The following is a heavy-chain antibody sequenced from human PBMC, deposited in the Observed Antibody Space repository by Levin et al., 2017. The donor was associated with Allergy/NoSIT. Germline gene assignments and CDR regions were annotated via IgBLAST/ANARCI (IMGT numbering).Heavy chain of an antibody. CDR3: TTEPPYEPYYYDSSGYYLFDY. CDR1: GFTFSNAW. Sequence: AGGSLRLSCAASGFTFSNAWMSWVRQAPGKGLEWVGRIKSKTDGGTTDYAAPVKGRFTISRDDSKNTLYLQMNSLKTEDTAVYYCTTEPPYEPYYYDSSGYYLFDYWGQGTLVTVSS. CDR2: IKSKTDGGTT. J-gene: IGHJ4*02. D-gene: IGHD3-22*01. V-gene: IGHV3-15*01.